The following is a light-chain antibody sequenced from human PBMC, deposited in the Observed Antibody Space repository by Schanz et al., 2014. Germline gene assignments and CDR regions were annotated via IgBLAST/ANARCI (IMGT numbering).Light chain of an antibody. V-gene: IGLV1-47*02. CDR3: QSYDNSLSGV. Sequence: QSVLTQPPSASGTPGQRVTISCSGSSSNIGTNYVYWYQQLPGTAPKLLIEHNNQRPSGVPDRFSGSKSGTSASLATSGLQSEDEADYYCQSYDNSLSGVFGGGTKLTVL. CDR1: SSNIGTNY. CDR2: HNN. J-gene: IGLJ3*02.